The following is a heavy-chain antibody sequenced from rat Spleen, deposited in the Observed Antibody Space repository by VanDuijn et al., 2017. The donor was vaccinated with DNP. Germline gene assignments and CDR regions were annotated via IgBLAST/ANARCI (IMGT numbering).Heavy chain of an antibody. Sequence: EVSLVESGGGLVQPGRSLKLSCAASGFNFNDYWMGWVRQAPGKGLEWIGEINKDSRTKKYSPSLKDKFTISRDNAQNTLFLQMSNLGSEDTATYYCVIGRSGVAYWGQGVMVTVSS. CDR1: GFNFNDYW. J-gene: IGHJ2*01. D-gene: IGHD1-11*01. V-gene: IGHV4-2*01. CDR3: VIGRSGVAY. CDR2: INKDSRTK.